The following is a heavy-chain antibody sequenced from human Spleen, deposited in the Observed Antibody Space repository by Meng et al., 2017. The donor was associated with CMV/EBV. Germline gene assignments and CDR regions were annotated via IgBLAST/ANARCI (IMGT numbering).Heavy chain of an antibody. CDR1: GFTFSSYA. CDR3: AKDPGVTAAGPNAVDF. D-gene: IGHD6-13*01. Sequence: GESLKISCATSGFTFSSYAMNWVRQAPGKGLDWVSTISGIVPGTCCADSVKGRFTIFRDNFKNSVYLQMNSVRPEDTAIYYCAKDPGVTAAGPNAVDFWGQGTLVTVSS. CDR2: ISGIVPGT. J-gene: IGHJ4*02. V-gene: IGHV3-23*01.